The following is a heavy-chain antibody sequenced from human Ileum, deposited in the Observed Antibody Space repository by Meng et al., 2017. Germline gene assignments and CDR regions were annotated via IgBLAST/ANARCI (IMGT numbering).Heavy chain of an antibody. CDR3: ARHGHFTPDKYYFDY. CDR2: VYFTGYT. D-gene: IGHD3-3*02. J-gene: IGHJ4*02. V-gene: IGHV4-39*01. CDR1: GDSVSSSSYY. Sequence: QLQLQESGPGLVKPSETLSPTRPVSGDSVSSSSYYWVWLRQPPGKALEWIGAVYFTGYTYYGPSLTGRGTISVDTSRNQFSLKLNSVTAADTALYFCARHGHFTPDKYYFDYWGQGTLVTVSS.